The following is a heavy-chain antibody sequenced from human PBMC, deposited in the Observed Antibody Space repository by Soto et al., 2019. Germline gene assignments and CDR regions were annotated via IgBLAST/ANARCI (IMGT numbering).Heavy chain of an antibody. D-gene: IGHD3-10*01. CDR2: IIPLFGTA. J-gene: IGHJ4*02. CDR3: ATELGENPASPFDA. Sequence: QVQLVQSGADVKKPGSSVKVSCQASGVTFSSETLGWVRQAPGQGLEWVGGIIPLFGTASYAQKFQGRVTSNADESTSTVYMELSSLRSDDTAVYFCATELGENPASPFDAWGQGTLVTVSS. V-gene: IGHV1-69*01. CDR1: GVTFSSET.